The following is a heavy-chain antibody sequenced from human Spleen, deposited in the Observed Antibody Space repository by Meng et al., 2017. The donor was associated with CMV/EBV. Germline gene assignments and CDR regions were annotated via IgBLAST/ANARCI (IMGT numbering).Heavy chain of an antibody. V-gene: IGHV4-59*01. D-gene: IGHD2-2*01. CDR2: IYYGGSI. CDR3: ARGVPYADSPGGYFDY. J-gene: IGHJ4*02. CDR1: GGSFSGYY. Sequence: SETLSLTCAVYGGSFSGYYWSWIRQPPGKGLEWIGYIYYGGSIDYNPYLKSRVTISVETSKKHFSLKLKSVTAADTAVYYCARGVPYADSPGGYFDYWGQGRLVTVSS.